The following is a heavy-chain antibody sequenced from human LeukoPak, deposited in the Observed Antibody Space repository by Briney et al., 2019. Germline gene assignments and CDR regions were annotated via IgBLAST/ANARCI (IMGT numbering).Heavy chain of an antibody. V-gene: IGHV4-59*01. CDR1: GGSISSYY. CDR2: IYYSGST. Sequence: PSETLSLTCTASGGSISSYYWSWIRQPPGKGLEWIGYIYYSGSTNYNPSLKSRVTISVDTSKNQFSLKLSSVTAADTAVYYCARDLYYDILTGYSGYGMDVWGQGTTVTVSS. CDR3: ARDLYYDILTGYSGYGMDV. D-gene: IGHD3-9*01. J-gene: IGHJ6*02.